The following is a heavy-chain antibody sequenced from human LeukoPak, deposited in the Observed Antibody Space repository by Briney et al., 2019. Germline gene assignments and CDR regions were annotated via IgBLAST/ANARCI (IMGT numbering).Heavy chain of an antibody. V-gene: IGHV3-33*01. Sequence: QTGGSLRLSCAASGFTFNTYGMNWVRQAPGKGLEWVAVIWYDGSIKYYAESVKGRFTISRDNSKNTLYLQMNSQRAEDTAVYYCARESYGDYWGQGTLVTVSS. CDR2: IWYDGSIK. D-gene: IGHD1-26*01. CDR3: ARESYGDY. CDR1: GFTFNTYG. J-gene: IGHJ4*02.